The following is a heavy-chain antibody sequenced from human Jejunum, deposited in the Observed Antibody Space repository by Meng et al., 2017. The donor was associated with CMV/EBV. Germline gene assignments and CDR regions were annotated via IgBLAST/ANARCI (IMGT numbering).Heavy chain of an antibody. CDR1: NDSIPDYY. J-gene: IGHJ4*02. Sequence: VSNDSIPDYYWRWIRPPPGKGLEWIGYISYTGSTNYNPSLKSRVTMSIDRFKNQFSLKVTSVTAADTAMYFCAGQSDILTGPEDHWGQGTLVTVSS. D-gene: IGHD3-9*01. V-gene: IGHV4-59*01. CDR3: AGQSDILTGPEDH. CDR2: ISYTGST.